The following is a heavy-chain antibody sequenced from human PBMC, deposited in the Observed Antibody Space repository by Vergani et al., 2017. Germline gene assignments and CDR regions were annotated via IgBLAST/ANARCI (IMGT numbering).Heavy chain of an antibody. Sequence: DVQLLESGGDLVQPGGSLRLSCAASGFTFSSYSMNWVRQATGRGLEWISYISTTSDTIYYADSVRGRFTISRDNAKNSLYLEMNSLRVEDTAVYFCARSLVAGKGGYWGQGTRVAVSS. D-gene: IGHD6-19*01. CDR1: GFTFSSYS. V-gene: IGHV3-48*01. CDR2: ISTTSDTI. CDR3: ARSLVAGKGGY. J-gene: IGHJ4*02.